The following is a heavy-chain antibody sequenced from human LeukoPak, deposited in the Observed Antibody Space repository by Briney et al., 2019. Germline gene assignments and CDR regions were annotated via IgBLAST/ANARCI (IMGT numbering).Heavy chain of an antibody. D-gene: IGHD4-17*01. CDR3: ARDKAYGDSEDY. CDR2: INQDGSEK. CDR1: GFTFNIYW. J-gene: IGHJ4*02. V-gene: IGHV3-7*05. Sequence: PGESLSLSCAASGFTFNIYWMSWVRQAPGKGLEWVDNINQDGSEKYCVDSVKGRFTISRDNAKNSLYLHMNSLTAEDTAVYYCARDKAYGDSEDYWGQGTLVTVSS.